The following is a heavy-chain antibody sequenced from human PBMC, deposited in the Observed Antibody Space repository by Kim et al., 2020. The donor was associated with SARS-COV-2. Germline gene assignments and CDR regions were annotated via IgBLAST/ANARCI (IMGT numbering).Heavy chain of an antibody. CDR3: AKDSFGLWQWLVPPNWFDP. D-gene: IGHD6-19*01. Sequence: GGSLRLSCAASGFTFSSYAMSWVRQAPGKGLEWVSAISGSGGSTYYADSVKGRFTISRDNSKNTLYLQMNSLRAEDTAVYYCAKDSFGLWQWLVPPNWFDPWGQGTLVTVSS. CDR1: GFTFSSYA. CDR2: ISGSGGST. V-gene: IGHV3-23*01. J-gene: IGHJ5*02.